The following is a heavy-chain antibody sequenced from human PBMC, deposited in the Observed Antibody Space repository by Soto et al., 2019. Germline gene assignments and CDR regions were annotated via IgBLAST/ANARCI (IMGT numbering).Heavy chain of an antibody. V-gene: IGHV4-4*07. D-gene: IGHD4-17*01. CDR3: ARENYGDSGRAFDP. CDR1: GGSISSYP. J-gene: IGHJ5*02. CDR2: FYTTGTT. Sequence: SETLSLTCTVSGGSISSYPWTWIRQPAGKELEWIGRFYTTGTTTYNPSLKSRATMSVDTSKNQFSLKLSSVTAADTAIYYCARENYGDSGRAFDPCGQGTLVTVSS.